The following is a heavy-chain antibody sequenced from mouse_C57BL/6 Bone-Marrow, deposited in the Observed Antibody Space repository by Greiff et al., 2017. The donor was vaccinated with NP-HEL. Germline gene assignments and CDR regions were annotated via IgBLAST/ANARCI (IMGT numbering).Heavy chain of an antibody. CDR2: IHPNSGST. CDR1: GYTFTSYW. Sequence: QVQLKQPGAELVKPGASVKLSCKASGYTFTSYWMHWVKQRPGQGLEWIGMIHPNSGSTNYNEKFKSKATLTVDKSSSTAYMQLSSLTSEDSAVYYSARRLLRSFAYWGQGTLVTVSA. D-gene: IGHD1-1*01. V-gene: IGHV1-64*01. CDR3: ARRLLRSFAY. J-gene: IGHJ3*01.